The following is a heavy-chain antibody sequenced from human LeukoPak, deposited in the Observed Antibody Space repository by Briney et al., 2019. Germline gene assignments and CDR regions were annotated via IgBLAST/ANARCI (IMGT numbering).Heavy chain of an antibody. CDR2: IKQDGSEK. CDR3: TRGTGGSGSYPDY. D-gene: IGHD1-26*01. V-gene: IGHV3-7*01. Sequence: GGSLRLSCAASGFTFSSYWMTWVRQTPGKGLEWVANIKQDGSEKYFWDSVKGRFTISRDNAKNSLYLQMNSLRAEDTADYYCTRGTGGSGSYPDYWGQGTLVTVSS. J-gene: IGHJ4*02. CDR1: GFTFSSYW.